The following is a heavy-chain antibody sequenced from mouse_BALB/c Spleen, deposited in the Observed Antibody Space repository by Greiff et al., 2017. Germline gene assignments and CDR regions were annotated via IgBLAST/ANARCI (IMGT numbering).Heavy chain of an antibody. V-gene: IGHV5-6-4*01. Sequence: DVMLVESGGGLVKPGGSLKLSCAASGFTFSSYTMSWVRQTPEKRLEWVATISSGGSYTYYPDSVKGRFTISRDNAKNTLYLQMSSLKSEDTAMYYCTRDREGRDYFDYWGQGTTLTVSS. CDR2: ISSGGSYT. J-gene: IGHJ2*01. CDR1: GFTFSSYT. CDR3: TRDREGRDYFDY. D-gene: IGHD3-3*01.